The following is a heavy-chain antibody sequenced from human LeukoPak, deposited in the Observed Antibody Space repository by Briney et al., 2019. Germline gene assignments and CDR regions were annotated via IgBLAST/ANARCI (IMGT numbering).Heavy chain of an antibody. CDR3: ARDRGSGLRYFDY. CDR1: GGSVSNIGYY. D-gene: IGHD3-22*01. Sequence: SETLSLTCSVSGGSVSNIGYYWSWIRQHPEKGLEWIGYIYHSGNTHYNPTLKRRVTISVDTSKNQFSLKLSSMTAADTAVYYCARDRGSGLRYFDYWGQGTLVTVSS. J-gene: IGHJ4*02. CDR2: IYHSGNT. V-gene: IGHV4-31*03.